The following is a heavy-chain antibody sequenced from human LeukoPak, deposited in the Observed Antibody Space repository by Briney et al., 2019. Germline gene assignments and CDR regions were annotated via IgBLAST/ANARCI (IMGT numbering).Heavy chain of an antibody. CDR2: ISAYNGNT. V-gene: IGHV1-18*01. D-gene: IGHD5-18*01. Sequence: ASVKVSCKASGYTFTCYGISRVRQAPGQGLEWMGWISAYNGNTNYAQKLQGRVTMTTDTSTSTAYMELRSLRSDDTAVYYCARDPGGLYSYGAYYYYGMDVWGQGTTVTVSS. CDR1: GYTFTCYG. CDR3: ARDPGGLYSYGAYYYYGMDV. J-gene: IGHJ6*02.